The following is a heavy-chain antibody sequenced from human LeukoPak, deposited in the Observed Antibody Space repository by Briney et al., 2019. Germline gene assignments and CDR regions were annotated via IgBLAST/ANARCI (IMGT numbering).Heavy chain of an antibody. CDR1: GFTFSSYA. V-gene: IGHV3-7*04. CDR3: TRVGYIDEGIDY. J-gene: IGHJ4*02. Sequence: AGGSLRLSCAASGFTFSSYAMSWVRQAPGKGLEWVANINQDGSKKSYVDSVKGRFTISRDNAKNSLYLQMNSLRAEDTAIYYCTRVGYIDEGIDYWGQGTLVTVSS. CDR2: INQDGSKK. D-gene: IGHD5-24*01.